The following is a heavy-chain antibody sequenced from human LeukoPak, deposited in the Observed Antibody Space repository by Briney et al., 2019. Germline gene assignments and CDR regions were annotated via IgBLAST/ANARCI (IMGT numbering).Heavy chain of an antibody. Sequence: GGSLRLSCAASGFTFSSYWMSWVRQAPGKGLEWVANIKQDGSEKYNVDPVKGRSSISRAHAKQPLYLQMNNLRAEDTAVYYCARMKYWYFDPWGRGTLVTVSS. CDR3: ARMKYWYFDP. CDR1: GFTFSSYW. J-gene: IGHJ2*01. CDR2: IKQDGSEK. V-gene: IGHV3-7*01.